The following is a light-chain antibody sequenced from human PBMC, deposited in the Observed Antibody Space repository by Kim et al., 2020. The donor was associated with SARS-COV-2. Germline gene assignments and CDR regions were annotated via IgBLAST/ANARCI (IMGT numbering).Light chain of an antibody. Sequence: GQRVTISCSGSSSNIGSNYVYWYQQLPGTAPKLLIYRNNQRPSVVPDRFSGSKSGTSASLAISGLRSEDEADYYCAAWDDSLSGWVFGGGTKLTVL. CDR3: AAWDDSLSGWV. CDR2: RNN. CDR1: SSNIGSNY. V-gene: IGLV1-47*01. J-gene: IGLJ3*02.